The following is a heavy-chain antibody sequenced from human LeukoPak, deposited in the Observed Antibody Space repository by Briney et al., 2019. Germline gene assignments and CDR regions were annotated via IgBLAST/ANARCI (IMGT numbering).Heavy chain of an antibody. V-gene: IGHV1-2*02. CDR3: ARVYDYIWGTYRYALDH. Sequence: GASVKVSCRASGYTFSDYYIYWMRQAPGQGLEWMGWINPNSGATKFAQKFQGRVTMTRDTYISTASMELSSLRSDDTAVYYCARVYDYIWGTYRYALDHWGQGTLVTVSP. D-gene: IGHD3-16*02. CDR2: INPNSGAT. CDR1: GYTFSDYY. J-gene: IGHJ4*02.